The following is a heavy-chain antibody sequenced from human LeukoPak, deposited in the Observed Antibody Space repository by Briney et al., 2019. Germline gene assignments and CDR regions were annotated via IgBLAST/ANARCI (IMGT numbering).Heavy chain of an antibody. J-gene: IGHJ4*02. Sequence: PGGSLRLSCAASGFTFSSYSMNWVRQAPGKGLEWVSSISSSSSYIYYADSVKGRFTISRDNAKNSLYLQMNSLRAEDTAVYYCARQGGYNYGNFDYWGQGTLVTVSS. CDR1: GFTFSSYS. V-gene: IGHV3-21*01. D-gene: IGHD5-18*01. CDR3: ARQGGYNYGNFDY. CDR2: ISSSSSYI.